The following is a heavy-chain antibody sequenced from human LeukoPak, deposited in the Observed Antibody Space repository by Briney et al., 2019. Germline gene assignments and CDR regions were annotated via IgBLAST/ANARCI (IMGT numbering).Heavy chain of an antibody. D-gene: IGHD3-10*01. CDR3: ARASMVRARSGTNWFDP. J-gene: IGHJ5*02. V-gene: IGHV4-31*03. Sequence: SETLSLTCTVSGGSISSGGYYWSWIRQHPGKGREWIGYIYYSGSTYYNPSLKSRVTISVDTSKNQFSLKLSSVTAADTAVYYCARASMVRARSGTNWFDPWGQGTLVTVSS. CDR1: GGSISSGGYY. CDR2: IYYSGST.